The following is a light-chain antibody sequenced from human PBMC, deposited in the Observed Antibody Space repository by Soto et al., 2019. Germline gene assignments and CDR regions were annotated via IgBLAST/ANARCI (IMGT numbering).Light chain of an antibody. V-gene: IGKV3-20*01. CDR2: GAS. CDR1: QSVSSSY. Sequence: GKRFVSRGERATRACRASQSVSSSYLVWYQQKPGQAPRLLMYGASSRATGIPERFSSSGSGTAFNLTMRCLESDDSAVYNCQQSGSSARTLAQGTKVDIK. J-gene: IGKJ1*01. CDR3: QQSGSSART.